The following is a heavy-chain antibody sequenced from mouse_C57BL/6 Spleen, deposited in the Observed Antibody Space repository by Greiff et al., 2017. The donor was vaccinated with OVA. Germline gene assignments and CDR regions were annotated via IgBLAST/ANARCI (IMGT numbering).Heavy chain of an antibody. CDR2: INYDGSST. CDR1: GFTFSDYY. J-gene: IGHJ4*01. Sequence: DVQLVESEGGLVQPGSSMKLSCTASGFTFSDYYMAWVRQVPEKGLEWVANINYDGSSTYYLDSLKSRFIISRDNAKNILYLQMSSLKSEDTATYYCARRGDHYAMDYWGQGTSVTVSS. D-gene: IGHD3-3*01. CDR3: ARRGDHYAMDY. V-gene: IGHV5-16*01.